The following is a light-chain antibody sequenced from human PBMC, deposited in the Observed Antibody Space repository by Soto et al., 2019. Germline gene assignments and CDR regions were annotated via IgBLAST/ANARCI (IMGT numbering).Light chain of an antibody. CDR1: TGAVTSGHY. V-gene: IGLV7-46*01. CDR2: DTS. J-gene: IGLJ2*01. CDR3: LLSYSGARVV. Sequence: AVVTQEPSLTVSPGGTVTLTCGSSTGAVTSGHYPYWFQQKPGQAPRTLIYDTSNKHSWTPARFSGSLLGGKAALTLSGAQPEDEAEFYCLLSYSGARVVIGGGTKLTVL.